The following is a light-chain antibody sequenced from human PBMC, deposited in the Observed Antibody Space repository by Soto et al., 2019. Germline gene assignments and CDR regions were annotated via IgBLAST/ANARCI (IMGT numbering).Light chain of an antibody. CDR3: QQCGGSPLFS. V-gene: IGKV4-1*01. Sequence: DIVMTQSPDSLAVSLGERATISCKSSQTFLYTSNNKNYLAWYQQKPGQAPRLLIYGASSRATGIPDRFSGSGSGTDFTLTIRRLEPEDFAVYYCQQCGGSPLFSFGPGTKVDIK. J-gene: IGKJ3*01. CDR1: QTFLYTSNNKNY. CDR2: GAS.